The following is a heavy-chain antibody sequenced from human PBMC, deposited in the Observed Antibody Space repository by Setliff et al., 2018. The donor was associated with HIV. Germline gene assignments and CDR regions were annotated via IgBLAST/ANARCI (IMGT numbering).Heavy chain of an antibody. V-gene: IGHV2-5*02. J-gene: IGHJ5*02. CDR3: VHRHPHYYDSSGPKRAFDP. CDR2: IYWDDDK. CDR1: GFSLSTGGVG. D-gene: IGHD3-22*01. Sequence: GSGPTLVNPPQTLTLTCTFSGFSLSTGGVGVGWIRQPPGKALEWLALIYWDDDKRYSPSLKSRLTITKDTSKNQVVLTMTNMDPVDTATYYCVHRHPHYYDSSGPKRAFDPWGQGTLVTVSS.